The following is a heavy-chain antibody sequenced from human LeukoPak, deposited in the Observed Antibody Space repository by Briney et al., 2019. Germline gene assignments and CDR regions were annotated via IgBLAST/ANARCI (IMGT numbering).Heavy chain of an antibody. V-gene: IGHV4-59*01. CDR3: ARERASAGGFDY. CDR2: IYYSGTT. Sequence: PSETLSLTCAVSGGSISPYYWSWIRQPPGKGLEWIGYIYYSGTTNYNPSLQSRVTISVATSKNQFSLKLSSVTAADTALYYCARERASAGGFDYWGQGTLVTVSS. D-gene: IGHD2-15*01. CDR1: GGSISPYY. J-gene: IGHJ4*02.